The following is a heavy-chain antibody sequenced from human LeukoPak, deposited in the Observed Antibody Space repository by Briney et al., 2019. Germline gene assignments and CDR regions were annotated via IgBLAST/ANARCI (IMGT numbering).Heavy chain of an antibody. CDR3: ARDRYSSAWYEE. V-gene: IGHV3-74*01. CDR1: AFTFSSYW. CDR2: INSGGSST. J-gene: IGHJ4*02. Sequence: GGSLRLTCTASAFTFSSYWMHWVRQAPGKGLVWVSHINSGGSSTSYADSVKGRFTISRDNAKNTLYLQMNSLRAEDTAVYYCARDRYSSAWYEEWGQGTLVTVSS. D-gene: IGHD6-19*01.